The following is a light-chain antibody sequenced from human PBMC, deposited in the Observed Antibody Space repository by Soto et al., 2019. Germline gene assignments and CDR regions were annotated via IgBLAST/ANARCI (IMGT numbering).Light chain of an antibody. CDR2: GAS. Sequence: EIVLTQSPGTLSLSPGERATLSCRASQSVTSRYLAWYQQKPGQAPRLLIYGASNRATGIPERFRGSGSGTEFTLTISSLRSEDSAIYYCQQYFEWPPMTFGQGTKVEI. J-gene: IGKJ1*01. CDR1: QSVTSRY. V-gene: IGKV3-20*01. CDR3: QQYFEWPPMT.